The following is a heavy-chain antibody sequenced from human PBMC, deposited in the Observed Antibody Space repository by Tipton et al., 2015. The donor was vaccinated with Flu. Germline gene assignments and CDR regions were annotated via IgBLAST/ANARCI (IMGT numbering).Heavy chain of an antibody. J-gene: IGHJ4*02. Sequence: TLSLTCSVSGDSIGSHYFWGWIRQPPEKGLEWIGNIHRSGSARYNPSLKSRVTISVDTSKNQFSLKLSSVTAADTAVYYCARHTGDSVRGIIDYWGQGTLVTVSS. D-gene: IGHD3-10*02. CDR2: IHRSGSA. CDR1: GDSIGSHYF. CDR3: ARHTGDSVRGIIDY. V-gene: IGHV4-38-2*01.